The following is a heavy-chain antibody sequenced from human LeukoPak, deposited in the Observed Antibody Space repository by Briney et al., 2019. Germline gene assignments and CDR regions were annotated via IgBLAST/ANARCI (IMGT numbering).Heavy chain of an antibody. CDR3: ARKDGDY. CDR2: IYSSGGT. CDR1: GASISAFH. V-gene: IGHV4-4*07. Sequence: SETLSLTCTVSGASISAFHWTWFRQPAGKGLEWIGLIYSSGGTLFNPSLKSRVAMSVDLTKNQLSLKLTSVTAADTAMYYCARKDGDYWGRGTLVTVSS. J-gene: IGHJ4*02.